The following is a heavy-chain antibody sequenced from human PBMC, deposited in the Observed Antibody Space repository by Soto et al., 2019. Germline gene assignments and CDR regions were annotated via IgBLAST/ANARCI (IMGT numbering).Heavy chain of an antibody. CDR1: GGSISSGGYS. Sequence: SETLSLTCAVSGGSISSGGYSWSWIRQPPGKGLEWIGYIYHSGSTYYNPSLKSRVTISVDRSKNQFSLKLSSVTAADTAVYYCARGDYYGSGSYSYLANGMDVWGQGTTVTVPS. CDR2: IYHSGST. D-gene: IGHD3-10*01. J-gene: IGHJ6*02. CDR3: ARGDYYGSGSYSYLANGMDV. V-gene: IGHV4-30-2*01.